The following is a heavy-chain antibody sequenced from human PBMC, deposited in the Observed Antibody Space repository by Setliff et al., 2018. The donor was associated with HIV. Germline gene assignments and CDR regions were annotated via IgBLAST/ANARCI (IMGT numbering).Heavy chain of an antibody. J-gene: IGHJ6*02. CDR2: ISGSAGTT. CDR3: AKDFPPPNGMDV. Sequence: PGGSLRLSCAASGFTFSNYAMSWVRQAPGKGLEWVSGISGSAGTTYYADSVKGRFTISRENSKNTLYLQMNSLRPEDTAVYYCAKDFPPPNGMDVWGQGTTVTVSS. V-gene: IGHV3-23*01. CDR1: GFTFSNYA.